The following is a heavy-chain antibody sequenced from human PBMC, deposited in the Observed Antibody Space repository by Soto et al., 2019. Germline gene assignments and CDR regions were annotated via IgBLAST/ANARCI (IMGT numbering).Heavy chain of an antibody. V-gene: IGHV1-2*04. J-gene: IGHJ6*04. Sequence: ASVKVSCKASGYTFTGYYMHWVRQAPGQGLEWMGWINPNSGGTNYAQKFQGWVTMTRDTSISTAYMELSRLRSDDTAVYYCAKSIVGATGSHYYYGMDVWGKGTTVTVS. CDR3: AKSIVGATGSHYYYGMDV. CDR1: GYTFTGYY. CDR2: INPNSGGT. D-gene: IGHD1-26*01.